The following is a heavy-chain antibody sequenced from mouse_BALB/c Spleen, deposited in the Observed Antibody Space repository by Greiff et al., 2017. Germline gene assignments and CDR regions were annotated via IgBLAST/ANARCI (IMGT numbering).Heavy chain of an antibody. J-gene: IGHJ3*01. Sequence: EVKLMESGGGLVQPGGSLRLSCATSGFTFTDYYMSWVRQPPGKALEWLGFIRNKANGYTTEYSASVKGRFTISRDNSQSILYLQMNTLRAEDSATYYCARDDYGSSWFAYWGQGTLVTVSA. V-gene: IGHV7-3*02. CDR3: ARDDYGSSWFAY. CDR2: IRNKANGYTT. D-gene: IGHD1-2*01. CDR1: GFTFTDYY.